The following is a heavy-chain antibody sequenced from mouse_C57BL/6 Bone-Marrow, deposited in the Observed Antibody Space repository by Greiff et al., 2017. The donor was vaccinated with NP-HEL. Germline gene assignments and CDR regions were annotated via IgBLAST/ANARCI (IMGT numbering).Heavy chain of an antibody. D-gene: IGHD2-1*01. CDR3: AKPYGNYLYWYFDV. CDR1: GFSLTSYG. Sequence: QVQLQQSGPGLVQPSQSLSITCTVSGFSLTSYGVHWVRQSPGKGLEWLGVIWRGGSTDYNAAFMSRLSITKDNSKSQVFFKMNSLQADDTAIYYCAKPYGNYLYWYFDVWGTGTTVTVSS. J-gene: IGHJ1*03. V-gene: IGHV2-5*01. CDR2: IWRGGST.